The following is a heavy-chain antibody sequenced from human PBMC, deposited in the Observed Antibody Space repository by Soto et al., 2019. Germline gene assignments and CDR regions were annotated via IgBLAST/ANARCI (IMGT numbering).Heavy chain of an antibody. J-gene: IGHJ4*02. D-gene: IGHD5-12*01. V-gene: IGHV4-59*01. CDR3: ARDLTRDGYNTIGY. CDR1: GGSISSYY. CDR2: IYYSGST. Sequence: SETLSLTCTVSGGSISSYYWSWIRQPPGKGLEWIGYIYYSGSTNYNPSLKSRVTISVDTSKNQFSLKLSSVTAADTAVYYCARDLTRDGYNTIGYWGQGTLVTVSS.